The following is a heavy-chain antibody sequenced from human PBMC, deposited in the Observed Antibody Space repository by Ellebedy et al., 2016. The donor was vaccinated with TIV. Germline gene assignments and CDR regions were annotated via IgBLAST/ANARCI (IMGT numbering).Heavy chain of an antibody. Sequence: SETLSLTXTVSGGSISSYYWSWIRQPPGKGLEWIGYIYYSGSTNYNPSLKSRVTISVDTSKNQFSLKLSSVTAADTAVYYCARHLQQQLRAFDIWGQGTMVTVSS. D-gene: IGHD6-13*01. V-gene: IGHV4-59*08. J-gene: IGHJ3*02. CDR3: ARHLQQQLRAFDI. CDR2: IYYSGST. CDR1: GGSISSYY.